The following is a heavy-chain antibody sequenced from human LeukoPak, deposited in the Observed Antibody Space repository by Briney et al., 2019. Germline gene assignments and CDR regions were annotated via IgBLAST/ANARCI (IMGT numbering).Heavy chain of an antibody. CDR3: TTVSPWFGEFDP. V-gene: IGHV3-15*01. CDR2: IKSKTDGGTT. Sequence: GGSLRLSCAASGFTFSNAWMSWVRQAPGKGLEWVGRIKSKTDGGTTDCAAPVKGRFTISRDDSKNTLYLQMNSLKTEDTAVYYCTTVSPWFGEFDPWGQGTLVTVSS. CDR1: GFTFSNAW. D-gene: IGHD3-10*01. J-gene: IGHJ5*02.